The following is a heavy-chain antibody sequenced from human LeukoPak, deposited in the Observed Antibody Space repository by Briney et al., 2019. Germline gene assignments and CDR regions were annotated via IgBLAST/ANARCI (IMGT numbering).Heavy chain of an antibody. D-gene: IGHD3-10*01. CDR3: ARDVGLYGSGSYPPGY. V-gene: IGHV3-23*01. Sequence: GGSLRLSCAASGFTFSSYAMSWVRQAPGKGLEWVSAISGSGGSTYYADSVKGWFTISRDNSKNTLYLQMNSLRAEDTAVYYCARDVGLYGSGSYPPGYWGQGTLVTVSS. CDR1: GFTFSSYA. CDR2: ISGSGGST. J-gene: IGHJ4*02.